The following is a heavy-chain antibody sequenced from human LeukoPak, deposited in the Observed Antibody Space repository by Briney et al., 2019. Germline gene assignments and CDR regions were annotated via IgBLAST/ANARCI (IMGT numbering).Heavy chain of an antibody. CDR2: INHSGST. J-gene: IGHJ4*02. CDR3: ARGASKWLLTHLDY. CDR1: GGSFSGYY. V-gene: IGHV4-34*01. D-gene: IGHD3-22*01. Sequence: SETLSLTCAVYGGSFSGYYWSWIRQPPGKGLEWIGEINHSGSTNYNPSLKSRVTISVDTSKNQFSLKLSSVTAADTAVYYCARGASKWLLTHLDYWGQGTLVTVSS.